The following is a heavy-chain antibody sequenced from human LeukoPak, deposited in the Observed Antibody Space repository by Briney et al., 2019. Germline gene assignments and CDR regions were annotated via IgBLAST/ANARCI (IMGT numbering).Heavy chain of an antibody. D-gene: IGHD2-15*01. Sequence: SVKVSCKASGGTFSSYAISWVRQAPGQGLEWMGGIIPIFGTANYAQKFQGRVKITADESTSTAYMELSSLRSEDTAVYYCASDRIYRYYFDYWGQGTLVTVSS. V-gene: IGHV1-69*01. CDR3: ASDRIYRYYFDY. CDR1: GGTFSSYA. J-gene: IGHJ4*02. CDR2: IIPIFGTA.